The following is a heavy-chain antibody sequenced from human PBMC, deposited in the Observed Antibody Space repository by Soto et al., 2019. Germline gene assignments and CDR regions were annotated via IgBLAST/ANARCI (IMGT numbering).Heavy chain of an antibody. Sequence: GGSLRLSCAASGFTFSSYAMHWVRQAPGEGLEWVAVIPYDGSNKYYADSVKGRFTISRGNSKNTLYLQMNSLRAEDTAVYYCARASYGPYPYYFDYWGQGTLVTVSS. J-gene: IGHJ4*02. CDR3: ARASYGPYPYYFDY. CDR1: GFTFSSYA. V-gene: IGHV3-30-3*01. D-gene: IGHD5-18*01. CDR2: IPYDGSNK.